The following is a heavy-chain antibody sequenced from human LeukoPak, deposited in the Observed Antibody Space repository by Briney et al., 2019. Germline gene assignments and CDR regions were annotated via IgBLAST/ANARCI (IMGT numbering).Heavy chain of an antibody. Sequence: PGGSLRLSCAASGFTFSSYAMSWVRQAPGKGLEWVSAISGSGGSTYYADSVKGRLTISRDNSKNTLYLQMNSLRAEDTAVYYCAKSAGTGGKQWLVQLGDAFDIWGQGTMVTVSS. CDR2: ISGSGGST. D-gene: IGHD6-19*01. CDR1: GFTFSSYA. J-gene: IGHJ3*02. CDR3: AKSAGTGGKQWLVQLGDAFDI. V-gene: IGHV3-23*01.